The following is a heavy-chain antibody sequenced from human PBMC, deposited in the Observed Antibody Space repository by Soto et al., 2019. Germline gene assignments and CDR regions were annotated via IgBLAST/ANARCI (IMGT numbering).Heavy chain of an antibody. J-gene: IGHJ4*02. CDR3: ENGANFYYETSHY. Sequence: PGGSLRLSCAAPGFTFSIYALHWVRQAPGKGLEWVAVMSPNGNNQYYADSVKGRFTISRDTSKSTLYLQMTSLRPDDTAVYYCENGANFYYETSHYWGQGTLVTVSS. CDR1: GFTFSIYA. V-gene: IGHV3-30-3*01. D-gene: IGHD3-22*01. CDR2: MSPNGNNQ.